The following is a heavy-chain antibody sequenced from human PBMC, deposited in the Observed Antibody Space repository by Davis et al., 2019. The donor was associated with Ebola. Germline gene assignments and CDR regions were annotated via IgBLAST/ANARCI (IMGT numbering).Heavy chain of an antibody. V-gene: IGHV1-18*01. D-gene: IGHD3-22*01. CDR2: ISAYNGNT. J-gene: IGHJ4*02. CDR3: AFGYDSSGYYY. Sequence: AASVKVSCKASGYTFTSYGISWVRQAPGQGLEWMGWISAYNGNTNYAQKFQGRVTMTRDTSTSTVYMELSSLRSEDTAVYYCAFGYDSSGYYYWGQGTLVTVSS. CDR1: GYTFTSYG.